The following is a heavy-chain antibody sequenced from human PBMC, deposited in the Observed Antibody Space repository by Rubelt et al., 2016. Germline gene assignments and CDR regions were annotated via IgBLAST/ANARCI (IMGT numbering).Heavy chain of an antibody. CDR1: GYTFSSYY. D-gene: IGHD5-18*01. V-gene: IGHV1-46*01. Sequence: VKVSCKASGYTFSSYYMHWVRQAPGQGLEWMGIINPSGGSTSYAQKFQGRVTITRDTSASTAYMELSSLRSEDTAVYYCARLAAMVTSAYYFDYWGQGTLVTVSS. J-gene: IGHJ4*02. CDR2: INPSGGST. CDR3: ARLAAMVTSAYYFDY.